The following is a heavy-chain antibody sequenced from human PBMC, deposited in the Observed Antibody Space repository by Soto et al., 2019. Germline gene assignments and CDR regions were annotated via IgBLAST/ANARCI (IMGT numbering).Heavy chain of an antibody. Sequence: QVQLQESGPGLVKPSGTLSLTCAVSGGSMSSNNWWSWVRQPPGKGLEWIGEVFHSGSTYYSPSLKSRVTISVDKSKNHSSLHLTSVTAADTAVYYCARVYSGSYSDSWGQGTLVTVSS. CDR2: VFHSGST. J-gene: IGHJ4*02. CDR3: ARVYSGSYSDS. CDR1: GGSMSSNNW. V-gene: IGHV4-4*02. D-gene: IGHD1-26*01.